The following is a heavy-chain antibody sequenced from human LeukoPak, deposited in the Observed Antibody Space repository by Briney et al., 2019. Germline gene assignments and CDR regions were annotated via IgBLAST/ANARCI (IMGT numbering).Heavy chain of an antibody. CDR2: ISSSGSTM. J-gene: IGHJ4*02. CDR1: GFTFSSYE. V-gene: IGHV3-48*03. D-gene: IGHD4-17*01. CDR3: ARGGDYGDYFDY. Sequence: GGSLRLSCAASGFTFSSYEMNWVRQAPGKGLEWVSYISSSGSTMYYADSVKGRFTISRDNAKNSLYLQMNSLRAEDTAVYYCARGGDYGDYFDYWGQGTLVTVS.